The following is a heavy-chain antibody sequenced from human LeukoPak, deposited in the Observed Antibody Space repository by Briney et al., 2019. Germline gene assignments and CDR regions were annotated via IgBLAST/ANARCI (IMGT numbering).Heavy chain of an antibody. CDR3: ARDLPRDFWSGSDDGFDY. J-gene: IGHJ4*02. V-gene: IGHV1-18*01. D-gene: IGHD3-3*01. CDR1: GYTFTSYG. CDR2: ISAYNGNT. Sequence: ASVKVSCKASGYTFTSYGISWVRQAPGQGLEWMGWISAYNGNTNYAQKLQGRVTMTTDTSTSTAYMELGSLRSDDTAVYYCARDLPRDFWSGSDDGFDYWGQGTLVTVSS.